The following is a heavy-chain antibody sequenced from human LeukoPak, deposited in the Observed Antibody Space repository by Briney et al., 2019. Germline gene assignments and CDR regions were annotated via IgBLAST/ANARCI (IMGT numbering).Heavy chain of an antibody. Sequence: GGSLRLSCAASGFIVSSNYMSWVRQAPGKGLEWVSGISPGSPTYYADSVKGRFTISRDDSKNTLYLQMKNLRAEDTAVYYCAKDGAWLRFDDWGQGILVSVSS. CDR1: GFIVSSNY. D-gene: IGHD5-12*01. CDR2: ISPGSPT. V-gene: IGHV3-53*01. J-gene: IGHJ4*02. CDR3: AKDGAWLRFDD.